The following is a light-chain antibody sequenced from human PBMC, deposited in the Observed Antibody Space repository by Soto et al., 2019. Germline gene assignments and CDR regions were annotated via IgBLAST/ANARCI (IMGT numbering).Light chain of an antibody. V-gene: IGLV2-23*02. CDR2: EVS. J-gene: IGLJ2*01. CDR3: CSYAGTNTLV. CDR1: SSDVGSYDL. Sequence: QSALTQPASVSGSPEESITISCTGTSSDVGSYDLVSWYQHHPGKAPKLMIYEVSKWPSGVSNRFSGSKSGNTASLTISGLKAEDEADYYCCSYAGTNTLVFGGGTQLTVL.